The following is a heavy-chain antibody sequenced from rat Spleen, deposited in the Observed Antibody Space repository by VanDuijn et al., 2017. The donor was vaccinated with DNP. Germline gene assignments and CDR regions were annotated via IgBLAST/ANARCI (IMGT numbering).Heavy chain of an antibody. CDR3: ARWNIGTSTLDY. D-gene: IGHD1-5*01. J-gene: IGHJ2*01. CDR1: GYSITRTY. CDR2: ISYSGST. Sequence: EVQLQESGPGLVKPSQSLSLTCSVTGYSITRTYWAWIRKLPGDKMEWTGYISYSGSTSYNPSLKSRISITRDTSKNQFFLQLSSVTTEDTATYYCARWNIGTSTLDYWGQGVMVTVSS. V-gene: IGHV3-1*01.